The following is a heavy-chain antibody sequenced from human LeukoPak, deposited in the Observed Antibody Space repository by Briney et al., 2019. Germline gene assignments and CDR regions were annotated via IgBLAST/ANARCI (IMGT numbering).Heavy chain of an antibody. CDR2: MNPNSGNT. D-gene: IGHD3-10*01. CDR3: ARGDVLLWFGEPVTPLSFDY. Sequence: ASVKVSCKATGYTFTSYDINWVRQATGQGLEWMGWMNPNSGNTGYAQKFQGGVTMTRNTSISTAYMELSSLRSEDTAVYYCARGDVLLWFGEPVTPLSFDYWGQGTLVTVSS. CDR1: GYTFTSYD. J-gene: IGHJ4*02. V-gene: IGHV1-8*01.